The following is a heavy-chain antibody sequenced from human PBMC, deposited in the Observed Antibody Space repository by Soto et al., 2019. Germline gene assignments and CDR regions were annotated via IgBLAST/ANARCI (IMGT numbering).Heavy chain of an antibody. CDR1: GFTFSNAW. V-gene: IGHV3-15*07. D-gene: IGHD3-22*01. J-gene: IGHJ4*02. CDR2: IKSKTDGETT. CDR3: TTDRVDFGIVVAPADY. Sequence: PGGSLRLSCAASGFTFSNAWMNWVRQAPGKGLEWVGRIKSKTDGETTDYAAPVKGRFTISRDDSKNTLYLQMNSLKTEDTAVYYCTTDRVDFGIVVAPADYWGQGTLVTVSS.